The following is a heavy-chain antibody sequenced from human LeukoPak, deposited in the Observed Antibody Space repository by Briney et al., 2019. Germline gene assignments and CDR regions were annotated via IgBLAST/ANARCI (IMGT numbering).Heavy chain of an antibody. V-gene: IGHV3-48*01. Sequence: GGSLRLSCAVSGFTFSNYIMNWVRQAPGKGLEWVSYISSSTTIYYADSVKGRFTISRDNAKNSLYLQMNSLRAEDTAVYYCARDDFWSGYYYMDVWGKGTTVTVSS. CDR1: GFTFSNYI. J-gene: IGHJ6*03. D-gene: IGHD3-3*01. CDR2: ISSSTTI. CDR3: ARDDFWSGYYYMDV.